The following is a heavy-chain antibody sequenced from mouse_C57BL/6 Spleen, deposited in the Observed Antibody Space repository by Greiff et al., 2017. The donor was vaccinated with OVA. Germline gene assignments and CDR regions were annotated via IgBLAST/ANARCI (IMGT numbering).Heavy chain of an antibody. J-gene: IGHJ2*01. CDR3: ARGNYGSRPPDY. CDR2: IYPGSGST. Sequence: QVQLQQPGAELVKPGASVKMSCKASGYTFTSYWITWVKQRPGQGLEWIGDIYPGSGSTNYNEKFKSKATLTVDTSSSTAYMQLSSLTSEDSAVYYCARGNYGSRPPDYWGKGTTLTVSS. D-gene: IGHD1-1*01. V-gene: IGHV1-55*01. CDR1: GYTFTSYW.